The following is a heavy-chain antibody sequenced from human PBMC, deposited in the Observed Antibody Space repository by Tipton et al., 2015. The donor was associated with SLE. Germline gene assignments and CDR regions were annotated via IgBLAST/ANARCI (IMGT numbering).Heavy chain of an antibody. D-gene: IGHD2-15*01. J-gene: IGHJ4*02. Sequence: SLRLSCTASGFTFGDYAMSWFRQAPGKGLEWVGFIRSKAYGGTTEYAASVKGRFTISRDDSKSIAYLQMNSLKTEDTAVYYCTRVYWGWLPLIWGQGTLVTVSS. CDR1: GFTFGDYA. CDR3: TRVYWGWLPLI. V-gene: IGHV3-49*03. CDR2: IRSKAYGGTT.